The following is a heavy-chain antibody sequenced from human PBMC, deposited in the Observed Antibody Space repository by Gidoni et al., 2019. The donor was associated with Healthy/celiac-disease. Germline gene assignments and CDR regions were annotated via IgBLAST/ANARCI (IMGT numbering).Heavy chain of an antibody. V-gene: IGHV3-49*04. CDR3: TRDCSSTSCYIRRKHPPADV. CDR2: IRSKAYGGTT. J-gene: IGHJ6*02. Sequence: EVQLVESGGGLVQPGRSLRLCCTASGFTFGEYAMSWVRQAPGKGLGWVGFIRSKAYGGTTEYAASVKGRFTSSRDYSKSIAYLQMNSLKTEDTAVYYCTRDCSSTSCYIRRKHPPADVWGQGTTVTVSS. D-gene: IGHD2-2*02. CDR1: GFTFGEYA.